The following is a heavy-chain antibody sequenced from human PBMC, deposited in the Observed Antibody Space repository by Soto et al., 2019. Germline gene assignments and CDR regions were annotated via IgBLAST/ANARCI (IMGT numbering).Heavy chain of an antibody. CDR2: IYYSGST. CDR1: GGSISSGGYY. Sequence: QVQLQESGPGLVKPSQTLSLTCTVSGGSISSGGYYWSWIRQHPGKGLEWIGYIYYSGSTYYNPSLKSRVTISVDTSKNQFSLKLSSVTAADTAVYYCARDRGRYFVWLELPSGYYYYGMDVWGQGTTVTVSS. D-gene: IGHD3-9*01. V-gene: IGHV4-31*03. J-gene: IGHJ6*02. CDR3: ARDRGRYFVWLELPSGYYYYGMDV.